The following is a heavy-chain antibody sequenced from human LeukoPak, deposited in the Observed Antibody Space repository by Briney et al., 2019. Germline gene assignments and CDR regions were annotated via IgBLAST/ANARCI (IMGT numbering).Heavy chain of an antibody. J-gene: IGHJ6*02. D-gene: IGHD3-3*01. CDR1: GFTFSSYA. V-gene: IGHV3-23*01. CDR3: AKSADFWSGYYRPDANYYYYGMDV. Sequence: GGSLRLSCAASGFTFSSYAMSWVRQAPGKGLEWVSAISGSGGSTYYADSVKGRFTISRDNSKDTLYLQMNSLRAEDTAVYYCAKSADFWSGYYRPDANYYYYGMDVWGQGTTVTVSS. CDR2: ISGSGGST.